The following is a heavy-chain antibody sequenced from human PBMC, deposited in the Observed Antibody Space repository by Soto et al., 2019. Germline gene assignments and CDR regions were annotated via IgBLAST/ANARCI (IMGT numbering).Heavy chain of an antibody. Sequence: SETLSLTCAGYGGSFSGYYWNWIRQPPGKGLEWIGEINHSGSTNYNPSLKSRVTISVDTSKNQFSLKLSSVTAADKAVYYCATAGREQMVRTQKWVDPWGNAILVT. J-gene: IGHJ5*02. CDR2: INHSGST. CDR3: ATAGREQMVRTQKWVDP. V-gene: IGHV4-34*01. D-gene: IGHD6-13*01. CDR1: GGSFSGYY.